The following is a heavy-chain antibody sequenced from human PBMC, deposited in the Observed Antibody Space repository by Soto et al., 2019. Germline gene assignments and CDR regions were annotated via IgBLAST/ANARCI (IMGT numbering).Heavy chain of an antibody. Sequence: SEPLSLTCTVSGGSTSSSSYYWGCIRQPPGKGLEWIGSIYYSGSTYYNPSLKSRVTISLETSKSQFSLRLNSVTAADTAVYYCARLGVYYQSLAPWGPGTLVTVS. D-gene: IGHD2-8*01. J-gene: IGHJ5*02. CDR1: GGSTSSSSYY. V-gene: IGHV4-39*01. CDR2: IYYSGST. CDR3: ARLGVYYQSLAP.